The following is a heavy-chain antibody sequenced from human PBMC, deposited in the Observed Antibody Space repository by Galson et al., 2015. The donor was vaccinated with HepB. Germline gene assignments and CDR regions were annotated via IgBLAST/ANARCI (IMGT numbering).Heavy chain of an antibody. Sequence: SLRLSCAASGFTFSDYYMSWIRQAPGKGLEWVSYISSSSSYTNYGDSVKGRFTISRDNAKNSLYLQMNSLRAEDTAVYYCARARYSYGWVDVWGQGTTVTVSS. J-gene: IGHJ6*02. V-gene: IGHV3-11*06. CDR3: ARARYSYGWVDV. CDR1: GFTFSDYY. CDR2: ISSSSSYT. D-gene: IGHD5-18*01.